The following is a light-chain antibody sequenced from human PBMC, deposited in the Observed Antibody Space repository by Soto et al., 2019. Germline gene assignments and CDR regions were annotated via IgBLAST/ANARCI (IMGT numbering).Light chain of an antibody. CDR2: GTS. CDR3: QQYNFWPET. J-gene: IGKJ1*01. CDR1: QSVSRN. Sequence: EIVMTQSPVTLSVSPGERASLSCRASQSVSRNVAWYQQKPGQAPRLLMYGTSTRATAVPARFSGSGSETEFTLTISSVQSEDFAVYYCQQYNFWPETFGLGTKVDIK. V-gene: IGKV3-15*01.